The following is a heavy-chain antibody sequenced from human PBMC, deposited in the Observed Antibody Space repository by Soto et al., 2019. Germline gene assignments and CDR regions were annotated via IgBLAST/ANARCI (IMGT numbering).Heavy chain of an antibody. V-gene: IGHV4-34*01. D-gene: IGHD2-15*01. CDR2: INHSGST. CDR3: ARVQGYCSGGSCYSSELMFGFDP. CDR1: GGSINTYY. Sequence: LETLPLTWTVSGGSINTYYWRWIRQPTGKGLEWIAQINHSGSTNYNPSLQSRVTISVDTSKNQFSLKLSSVTAADTAVYYCARVQGYCSGGSCYSSELMFGFDPWGQGTLVTVSS. J-gene: IGHJ5*02.